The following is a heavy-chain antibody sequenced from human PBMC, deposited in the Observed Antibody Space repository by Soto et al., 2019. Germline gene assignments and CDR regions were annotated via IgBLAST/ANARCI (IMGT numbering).Heavy chain of an antibody. Sequence: EVHLVESGGGLVQPGGSLRLSCAASGFTFTNYWMHWVRQAPGKGLVWVSLIKSDGTTTPYADSVKGRFTISRDNAKNTVYLQMNNLRVEDTAVYYCARDKSGPADYWGQGTLVTVSS. CDR3: ARDKSGPADY. CDR1: GFTFTNYW. CDR2: IKSDGTTT. J-gene: IGHJ4*02. D-gene: IGHD5-12*01. V-gene: IGHV3-74*01.